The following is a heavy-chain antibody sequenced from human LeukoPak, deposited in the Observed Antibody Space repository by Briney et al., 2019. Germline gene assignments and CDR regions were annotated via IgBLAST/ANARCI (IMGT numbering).Heavy chain of an antibody. CDR1: GFTFTSYA. J-gene: IGHJ4*02. CDR3: AKSGTLVYYYDSSGYYFDY. D-gene: IGHD3-22*01. Sequence: GGSPRLSCTTSGFTFTSYAMSWVRQAPGKGLEWVSVISGSGGSTYYADSVKGRFTISRDNSKNTVYLQMNSLRVEDTAVYYCAKSGTLVYYYDSSGYYFDYWGQGTLVTVSS. V-gene: IGHV3-23*01. CDR2: ISGSGGST.